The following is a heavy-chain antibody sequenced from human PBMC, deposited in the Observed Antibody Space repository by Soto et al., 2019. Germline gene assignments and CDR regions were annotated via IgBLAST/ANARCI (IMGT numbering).Heavy chain of an antibody. CDR2: VSTSGRST. V-gene: IGHV3-64D*06. CDR3: VKQAHGLDGVAFNY. D-gene: IGHD2-15*01. J-gene: IGHJ4*02. CDR1: GFIFSEST. Sequence: GGSLRLSCSASGFIFSESTIYWVRQVPGKGLGAISAVSTSGRSTYYADSVKDRFTISRDNSKNTLFLQMGSLRPEDTAIYYCVKQAHGLDGVAFNYWGQGTQVTVS.